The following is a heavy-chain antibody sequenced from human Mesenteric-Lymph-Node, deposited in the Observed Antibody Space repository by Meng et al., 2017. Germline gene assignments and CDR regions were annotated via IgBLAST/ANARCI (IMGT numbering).Heavy chain of an antibody. CDR1: GFSFTAGEWG. D-gene: IGHD3-16*01. CDR3: ARGRVGTWWFDP. J-gene: IGHJ5*02. V-gene: IGHV2-5*02. Sequence: QITLKYAGPTLVKPPKTLSLTCTFSGFSFTAGEWGVGGFRQPKGQGLVWVAIIYGDDEKRFSPSLNSSLTITKDTSKSQVVLTMTNMDPVDTATYYCARGRVGTWWFDPWGQGALVTVSS. CDR2: IYGDDEK.